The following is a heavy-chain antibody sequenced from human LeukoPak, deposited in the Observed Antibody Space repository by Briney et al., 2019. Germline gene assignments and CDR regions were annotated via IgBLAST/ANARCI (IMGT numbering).Heavy chain of an antibody. CDR1: GYTFTGYY. D-gene: IGHD6-13*01. J-gene: IGHJ5*02. V-gene: IGHV1-2*06. CDR2: INPNSGGT. CDR3: AREDSSSWFNNWFDP. Sequence: EASVKVSCKASGYTFTGYYMHWVRQAPGQGLEWMGRINPNSGGTNYAQKFQGRVTMTRDTSISTAYMELSRLRSDDTAVYYCAREDSSSWFNNWFDPWAREPWSPSPQ.